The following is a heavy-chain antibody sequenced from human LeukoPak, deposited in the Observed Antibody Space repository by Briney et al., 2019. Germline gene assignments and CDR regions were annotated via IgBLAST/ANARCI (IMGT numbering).Heavy chain of an antibody. Sequence: PGGSLRLSCAASGFTVSSNYVSWVRQAPGKGLERVSVIYSGGSTYYADSVKGRFTISRHNSKNTLYLQMNSLRAEDTAVYYCARVIAAPVGYYGMDVWGQGTTVTVSS. D-gene: IGHD6-13*01. CDR3: ARVIAAPVGYYGMDV. CDR1: GFTVSSNY. J-gene: IGHJ6*02. CDR2: IYSGGST. V-gene: IGHV3-53*04.